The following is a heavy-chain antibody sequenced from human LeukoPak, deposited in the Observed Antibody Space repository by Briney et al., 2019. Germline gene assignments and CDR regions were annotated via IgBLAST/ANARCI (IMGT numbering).Heavy chain of an antibody. J-gene: IGHJ4*02. D-gene: IGHD3-22*01. CDR2: INWDGGTT. V-gene: IGHV3-43*01. CDR3: ATGDVDSPMNFYH. Sequence: PGGSLRLSCAASGFIFEESTIHWVRQAPGKGLEWVSLINWDGGTTRYADSVNGRFAISRDNGKNSLSLQMNSLTVEDSALYYCATGDVDSPMNFYHWGQGTLVTVSS. CDR1: GFIFEEST.